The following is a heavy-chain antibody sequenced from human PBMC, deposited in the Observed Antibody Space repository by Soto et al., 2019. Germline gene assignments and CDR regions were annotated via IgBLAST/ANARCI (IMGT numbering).Heavy chain of an antibody. CDR1: GYTFTSHG. CDR2: ISGYNGNT. CDR3: ARAAILITAYAFDI. Sequence: ASVKVSCKTSGYTFTSHGISWVRQAPGQGLEWMGWISGYNGNTNYAQKFQGRVTMTTNYAQKFQGRVTMTTDTSTSTVYMELNSLRADDTAVYYCARAAILITAYAFDIWGQGTMVTVSS. J-gene: IGHJ3*02. V-gene: IGHV1-18*01. D-gene: IGHD3-16*01.